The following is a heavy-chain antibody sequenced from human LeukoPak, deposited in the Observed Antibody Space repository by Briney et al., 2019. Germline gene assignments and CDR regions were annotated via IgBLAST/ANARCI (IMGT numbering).Heavy chain of an antibody. Sequence: GGSLRLSCAASGFTVRSNYMSWVRQAPGKGLEWVSSISISSSYIYYADSVKGRFTMSRDNAKNSLYLQVNSLRAEDTAVYYCAKDIQSDDFWSDTTFEYWGQGTLVTVSS. CDR1: GFTVRSNY. CDR2: ISISSSYI. CDR3: AKDIQSDDFWSDTTFEY. D-gene: IGHD3-3*01. V-gene: IGHV3-21*04. J-gene: IGHJ4*02.